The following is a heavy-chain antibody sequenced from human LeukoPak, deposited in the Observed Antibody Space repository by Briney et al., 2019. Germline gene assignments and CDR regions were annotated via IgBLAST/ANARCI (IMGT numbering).Heavy chain of an antibody. Sequence: SETLSLTCTVSGGSISSYYWSWIRQPPGKGLEWIGYIYYSGSTNYNPSLKSRVTISVDTSKNQFSLKLSSVTAADTAVYYCARDLRYYDSSGYYGGDWFDPWGQGTLVTVSS. CDR2: IYYSGST. V-gene: IGHV4-59*01. J-gene: IGHJ5*02. D-gene: IGHD3-22*01. CDR1: GGSISSYY. CDR3: ARDLRYYDSSGYYGGDWFDP.